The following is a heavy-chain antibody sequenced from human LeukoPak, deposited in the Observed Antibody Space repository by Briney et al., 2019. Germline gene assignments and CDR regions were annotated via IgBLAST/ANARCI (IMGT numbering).Heavy chain of an antibody. D-gene: IGHD3-10*01. Sequence: PSETLSLTCTVSGGPISTYYWSWIRQSPGKGLEWIGYIYYSGSSSYNPSLESRVTMSVDTSENQFSLKLRSVTAADTAVYYCARVLVSWGVRGAPYYFDYWGQGTLVTVSS. CDR3: ARVLVSWGVRGAPYYFDY. V-gene: IGHV4-59*01. J-gene: IGHJ4*02. CDR1: GGPISTYY. CDR2: IYYSGSS.